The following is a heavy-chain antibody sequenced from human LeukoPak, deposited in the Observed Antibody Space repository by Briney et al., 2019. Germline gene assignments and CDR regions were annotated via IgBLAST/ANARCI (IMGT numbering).Heavy chain of an antibody. Sequence: SETLSLTCAVYGGSFSGYYWSWIRQPPGKGLEWIGEINHSGSTNYNPSLKSRVTISVDTSKNQFSLKLSSVTAADTAVYYCARASPGYDSSGYLQGYYYMDVWGKGTTVTVSS. CDR2: INHSGST. V-gene: IGHV4-34*01. CDR1: GGSFSGYY. D-gene: IGHD3-22*01. CDR3: ARASPGYDSSGYLQGYYYMDV. J-gene: IGHJ6*03.